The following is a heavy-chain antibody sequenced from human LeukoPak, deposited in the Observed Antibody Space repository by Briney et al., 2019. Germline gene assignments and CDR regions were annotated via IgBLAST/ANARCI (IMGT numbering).Heavy chain of an antibody. V-gene: IGHV3-9*01. CDR1: GFTFDDYA. CDR3: AKDISSGYDYGYFDY. J-gene: IGHJ4*02. D-gene: IGHD5-12*01. Sequence: SGGSLRLSCAASGFTFDDYAMHWVRQAPGKGLEWVSGISWNSGSIGYADSVKGRFTISRDNAKNSLYLQMNSLRAEDTALYYCAKDISSGYDYGYFDYWGQGTMVTVSS. CDR2: ISWNSGSI.